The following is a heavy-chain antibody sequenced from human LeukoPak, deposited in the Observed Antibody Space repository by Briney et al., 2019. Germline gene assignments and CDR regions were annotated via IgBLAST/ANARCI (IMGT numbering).Heavy chain of an antibody. Sequence: GGSLRLSCAASGFTFSDYWMHWVRRAPGKGLVWVSRIDTDGSSATYADSVKGRFTISRDNAKNTVYLQMNSLRVEDTGVYSCASALTTVTPHFHYWGQGTLVTVSS. V-gene: IGHV3-74*01. CDR2: IDTDGSSA. CDR1: GFTFSDYW. CDR3: ASALTTVTPHFHY. J-gene: IGHJ4*02. D-gene: IGHD4-17*01.